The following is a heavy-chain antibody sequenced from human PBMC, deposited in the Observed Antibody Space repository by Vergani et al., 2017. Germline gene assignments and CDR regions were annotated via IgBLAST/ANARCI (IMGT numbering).Heavy chain of an antibody. CDR3: ARQWNYFDY. V-gene: IGHV4-34*09. J-gene: IGHJ4*02. D-gene: IGHD6-19*01. CDR2: INHSGST. CDR1: GGSFSGYY. Sequence: QVQLQESGPGLVKPSQTLSLTCAVYGGSFSGYYWSWIRQPPGKGLEWIGEINHSGSTNYNPSLKSRVTISVDTSKNQFSLKLSSVTAADTAVYYCARQWNYFDYWGQGTLVTVSS.